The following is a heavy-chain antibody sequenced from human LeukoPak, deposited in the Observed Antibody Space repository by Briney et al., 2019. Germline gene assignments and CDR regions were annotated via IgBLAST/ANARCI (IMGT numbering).Heavy chain of an antibody. CDR1: GGSISSSSYY. J-gene: IGHJ4*02. Sequence: RPSETLSLTCTVSGGSISSSSYYWGWIRQPPGKGLEWIGSIYYSGRTYYNPSLKSRVTISVDTSKNQFSLKLSSVTAAGTAVYYCARLLGDDSSGYYXGNFYYFDYWGQGTLVTVSS. V-gene: IGHV4-39*01. D-gene: IGHD3-22*01. CDR2: IYYSGRT. CDR3: ARLLGDDSSGYYXGNFYYFDY.